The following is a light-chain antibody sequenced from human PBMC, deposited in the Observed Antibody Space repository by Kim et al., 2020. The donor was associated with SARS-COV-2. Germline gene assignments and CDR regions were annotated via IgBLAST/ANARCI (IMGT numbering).Light chain of an antibody. Sequence: DIQMTQSPSSLSASEGDRLTITCRASQSISSYLNWYQQKPGKAPKLLIYAASSLQSGVPSRFSGSGSGTGFTLTISSLQPEDCATYYCQQSYSTPYTFGQGTKLEI. CDR1: QSISSY. V-gene: IGKV1-39*01. J-gene: IGKJ2*01. CDR2: AAS. CDR3: QQSYSTPYT.